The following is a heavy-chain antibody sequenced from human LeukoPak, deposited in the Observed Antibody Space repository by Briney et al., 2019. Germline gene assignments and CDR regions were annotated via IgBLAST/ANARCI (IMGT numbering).Heavy chain of an antibody. CDR1: GGSISSSSYY. CDR2: IYYSGST. D-gene: IGHD6-19*01. V-gene: IGHV4-39*07. J-gene: IGHJ4*02. CDR3: ARGKVVAGTPGQNSWDC. Sequence: SETLSLTCTVSGGSISSSSYYWGWIRQPPGKGLEWIGSIYYSGSTYYNPSLKSRVTISVDTSKNQFSLRLSSVTAADTAVYYCARGKVVAGTPGQNSWDCWGQGTLVTVSS.